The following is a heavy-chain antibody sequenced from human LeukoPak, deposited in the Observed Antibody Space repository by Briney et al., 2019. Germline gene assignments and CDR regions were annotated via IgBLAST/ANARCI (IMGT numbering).Heavy chain of an antibody. CDR3: ATNPLY. J-gene: IGHJ4*02. CDR2: IKTKNDGETT. CDR1: GFSFSNTW. V-gene: IGHV3-15*01. Sequence: PGGSLRLSCAASGFSFSNTWMSWVRQAPGKGLEWVGRIKTKNDGETTNYAAPVKGRFTISRDDSNNTLYLLMNSLRIEDTVVYYCATNPLYWGQGTLVTVSS.